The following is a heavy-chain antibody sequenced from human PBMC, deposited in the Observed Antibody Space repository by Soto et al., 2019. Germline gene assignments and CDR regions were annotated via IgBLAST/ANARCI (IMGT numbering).Heavy chain of an antibody. CDR2: ISAAGGGT. V-gene: IGHV3-23*01. D-gene: IGHD3-16*01. CDR3: AKDRRAGGNSAFYFDF. CDR1: GFTFSSYA. Sequence: QAGGSLRLSCAASGFTFSSYAMGWVRQAPGKGLEWVSAISAAGGGTYYADSVKGRFTISRDNSHNTLYLQVHSLTAEDTAVYYCAKDRRAGGNSAFYFDFWGQGAQVTVSS. J-gene: IGHJ4*02.